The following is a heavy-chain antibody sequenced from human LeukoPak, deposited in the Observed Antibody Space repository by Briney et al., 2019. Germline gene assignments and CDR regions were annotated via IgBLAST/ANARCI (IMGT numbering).Heavy chain of an antibody. J-gene: IGHJ4*02. V-gene: IGHV3-23*01. CDR1: GFTFSSYA. D-gene: IGHD3-22*01. CDR2: SSGSGGST. CDR3: AKMYYDSSGHFDY. Sequence: GGSLRLSCAASGFTFSSYAMSWVRQAPGKGLEWVSASSGSGGSTYNADSVKGRFTISRDNSKNTLYLQMNSLRAEDTAVYYCAKMYYDSSGHFDYWGQGTLVTVSS.